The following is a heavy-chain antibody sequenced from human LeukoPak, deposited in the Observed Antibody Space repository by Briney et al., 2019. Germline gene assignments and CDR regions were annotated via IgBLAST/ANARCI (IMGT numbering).Heavy chain of an antibody. D-gene: IGHD2-15*01. CDR2: ISGSGGST. J-gene: IGHJ3*02. V-gene: IGHV3-23*01. Sequence: PGGSLRLSCAASGFTFSSYAMSWVRQAPGKGLEWVSAISGSGGSTYYADSVKGRFTISRDNSKNTLYLQMNSLRAEDTAVYYCARGDLGGHDAFDIWGQGTMVTVSS. CDR3: ARGDLGGHDAFDI. CDR1: GFTFSSYA.